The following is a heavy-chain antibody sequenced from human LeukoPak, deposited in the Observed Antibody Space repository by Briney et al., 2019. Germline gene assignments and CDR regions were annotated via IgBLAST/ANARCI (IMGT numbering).Heavy chain of an antibody. CDR1: GYTFTGYY. CDR3: AREAYYDFWSVDY. Sequence: ASVKVSCKASGYTFTGYYMHWVRQAPGQGLEWMGWINPNSGGTNYAQKFQGRVTMTRDTSISTAYMEPSRLRSDDTAVYYCAREAYYDFWSVDYWGQGTLVTVSS. D-gene: IGHD3-3*01. J-gene: IGHJ4*02. V-gene: IGHV1-2*02. CDR2: INPNSGGT.